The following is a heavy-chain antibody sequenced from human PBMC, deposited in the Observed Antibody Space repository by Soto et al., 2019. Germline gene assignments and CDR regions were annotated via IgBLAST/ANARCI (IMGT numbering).Heavy chain of an antibody. CDR1: GDSMTSSDW. Sequence: QVQLQESGPGLVKPSGTLSLTCAVSGDSMTSSDWWSWVRQAPGKGLEWIGEIHYSGDINYDPSLRRRVTISVDRSKNQFSLNLSCVTAAITAVYFCVCNVYYSLEYRGQGTLVIVSP. CDR2: IHYSGDI. V-gene: IGHV4-4*02. J-gene: IGHJ4*02. D-gene: IGHD3-22*01. CDR3: VCNVYYSLEY.